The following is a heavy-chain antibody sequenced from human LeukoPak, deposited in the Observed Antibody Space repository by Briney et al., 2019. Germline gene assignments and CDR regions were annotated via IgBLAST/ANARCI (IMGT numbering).Heavy chain of an antibody. J-gene: IGHJ4*02. CDR2: VRNDGSDT. V-gene: IGHV3-30*02. Sequence: GGSLRLSCTTSGLTFTSHGFHWLRQVVGKRLEWVAFVRNDGSDTYHANSVRGRFSVSRDDSKNTLYLQMNSLRPEDTAIYYCARDRGKDYFDSWGQGTQVTVSS. D-gene: IGHD4-23*01. CDR3: ARDRGKDYFDS. CDR1: GLTFTSHG.